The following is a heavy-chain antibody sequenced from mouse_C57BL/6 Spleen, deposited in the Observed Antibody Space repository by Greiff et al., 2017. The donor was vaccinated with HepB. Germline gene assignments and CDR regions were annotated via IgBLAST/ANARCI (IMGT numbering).Heavy chain of an antibody. Sequence: EVQLQQSGTVLARPGASVKMSCETSGYTFTSYWMHWVKQRPGQGLEWIGAIYPGNSDTSYNQKFKGKAKLTAVTSASTAYMELSSLTNEDSAVYYCTRGRLRRGDYYAMDYWGQGTSVTVSS. CDR3: TRGRLRRGDYYAMDY. V-gene: IGHV1-5*01. J-gene: IGHJ4*01. CDR2: IYPGNSDT. D-gene: IGHD2-4*01. CDR1: GYTFTSYW.